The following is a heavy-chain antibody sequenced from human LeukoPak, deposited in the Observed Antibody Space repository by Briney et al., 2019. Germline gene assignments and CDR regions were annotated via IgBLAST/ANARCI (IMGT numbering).Heavy chain of an antibody. CDR3: ARSQSQSGSYRYYFTY. CDR2: MYYSGNS. Sequence: SETLSLTCSVSGVSVGSAGYYWTWIRQPPGKGLEWIGYMYYSGNSNYNPFLKSRVTMSLDPSKDRFSLKLSSVAAADTAVYYCARSQSQSGSYRYYFTYWGQGTLVTVSS. CDR1: GVSVGSAGYY. J-gene: IGHJ4*02. D-gene: IGHD1-26*01. V-gene: IGHV4-61*08.